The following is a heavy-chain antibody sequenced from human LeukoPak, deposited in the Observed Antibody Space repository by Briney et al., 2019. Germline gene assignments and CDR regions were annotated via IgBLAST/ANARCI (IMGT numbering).Heavy chain of an antibody. CDR1: GFTFSNYD. Sequence: GGSLRLSCAASGFTFSNYDMSWVRQAPGKGLEWVSGTSGSGGSTYHADSVKGRFTISRDNSKNTLYLQMNSLRAEDTAVYYCAKELDSSGYFDYWGQGTLVTVSS. D-gene: IGHD3-22*01. CDR2: TSGSGGST. J-gene: IGHJ4*02. CDR3: AKELDSSGYFDY. V-gene: IGHV3-23*01.